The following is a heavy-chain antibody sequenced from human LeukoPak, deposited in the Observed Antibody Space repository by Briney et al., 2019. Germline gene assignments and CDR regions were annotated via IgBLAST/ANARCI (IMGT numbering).Heavy chain of an antibody. V-gene: IGHV4-4*07. J-gene: IGHJ4*02. CDR2: IYTSGST. D-gene: IGHD1-1*01. Sequence: PSETLSLTYTVSGGSISSYYWSWIRQPAGKGLEWIGRIYTSGSTNYNPSLRSRVTMSVDTSKNQFSLKLSSVTATDTAVYYCARTTQPPGIDYWGQGTLVTVSS. CDR1: GGSISSYY. CDR3: ARTTQPPGIDY.